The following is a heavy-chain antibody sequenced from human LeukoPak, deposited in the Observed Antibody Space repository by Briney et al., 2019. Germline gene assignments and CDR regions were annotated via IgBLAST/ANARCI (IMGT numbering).Heavy chain of an antibody. CDR2: ISSSGSTI. Sequence: GGSLRLSCAASGFTFSSYSMNWVRQAPGKGLEWASYISSSGSTIYYADSVKGRFTISRDNAKNSLYLQMNSLRDEDTAVYYCARTRTTVAPYFDYWGQGTLVTVSS. D-gene: IGHD4-23*01. V-gene: IGHV3-48*02. CDR3: ARTRTTVAPYFDY. J-gene: IGHJ4*02. CDR1: GFTFSSYS.